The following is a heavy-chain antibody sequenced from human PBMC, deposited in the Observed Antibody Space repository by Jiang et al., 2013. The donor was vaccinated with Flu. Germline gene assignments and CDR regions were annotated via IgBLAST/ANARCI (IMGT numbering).Heavy chain of an antibody. V-gene: IGHV1-46*01. J-gene: IGHJ6*03. D-gene: IGHD1-7*01. CDR2: ISPSGGST. CDR1: GYTFTIYD. Sequence: GAEVKKPGASVKVSCKASGYTFTIYDMHWVRQAPGQGLEWMGIISPSGGSTSYAQKFQGRITMTRNTSISTAYMELSSLRSEDTAVYYCARMESVWITGTTRYYYYYMDVWG. CDR3: ARMESVWITGTTRYYYYYMDV.